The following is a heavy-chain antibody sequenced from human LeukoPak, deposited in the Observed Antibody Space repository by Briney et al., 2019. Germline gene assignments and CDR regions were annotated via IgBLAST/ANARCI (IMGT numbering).Heavy chain of an antibody. Sequence: SETLSLTCAVYGGSFSGYYWSWIRQPPGKGLEWIGEINHSGSTNYNPSLKSRVTISVDTSKNQFSLKLSSVTAADTAVYYCARSGGDLLRYFDWLLYRYFDYWGQGTLVTVSS. J-gene: IGHJ4*02. D-gene: IGHD3-9*01. CDR1: GGSFSGYY. CDR2: INHSGST. CDR3: ARSGGDLLRYFDWLLYRYFDY. V-gene: IGHV4-34*01.